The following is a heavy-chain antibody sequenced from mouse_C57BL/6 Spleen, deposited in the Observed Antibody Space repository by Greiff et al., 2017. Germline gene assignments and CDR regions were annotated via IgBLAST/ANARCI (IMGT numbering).Heavy chain of an antibody. CDR3: ARRVYYGSSSYYFDY. CDR2: ISSGSSTI. CDR1: GFTFSDYG. J-gene: IGHJ2*01. D-gene: IGHD1-1*01. V-gene: IGHV5-17*01. Sequence: EVMLVESGGGLVKPGGSLKLSCAASGFTFSDYGMHWVRQAPEKGLEWVAYISSGSSTIYYADTVKGRFTISRDNAKNTLFLQMTSLRSEDTAMYYCARRVYYGSSSYYFDYWGQGTTLTVSS.